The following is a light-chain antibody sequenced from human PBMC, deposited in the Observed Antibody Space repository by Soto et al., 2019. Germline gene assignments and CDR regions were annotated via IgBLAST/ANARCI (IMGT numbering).Light chain of an antibody. Sequence: AIRMTQSPSSLSASTGDRDTITCRASQGISSYLAWYQQKPGKATKLLIYAASTLQSGVPSRFSGSGSGTDFTLTISCLQSEDFATYYCQQYYSYPSFTFGPGTKVDIK. CDR3: QQYYSYPSFT. V-gene: IGKV1-8*01. CDR1: QGISSY. J-gene: IGKJ3*01. CDR2: AAS.